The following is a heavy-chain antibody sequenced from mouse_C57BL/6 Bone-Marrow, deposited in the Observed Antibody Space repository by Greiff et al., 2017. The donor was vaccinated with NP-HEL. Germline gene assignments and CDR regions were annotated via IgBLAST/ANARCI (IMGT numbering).Heavy chain of an antibody. CDR1: GFSFNTYA. D-gene: IGHD1-1*01. CDR3: VRQITTVVFDY. CDR2: IRSKSNNYAT. Sequence: EVTLMESGGGLVQPTGSLKLPCAASGFSFNTYAMNWVRQAPGQGLEWVARIRSKSNNYATYYADSVKDRFTISREDSESMLYLQMNNLKTEDTAMYYCVRQITTVVFDYGGQGTTLTVSS. J-gene: IGHJ2*01. V-gene: IGHV10-1*01.